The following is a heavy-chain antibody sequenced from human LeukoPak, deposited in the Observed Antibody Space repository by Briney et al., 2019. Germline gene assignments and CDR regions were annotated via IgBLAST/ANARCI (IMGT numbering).Heavy chain of an antibody. V-gene: IGHV3-23*01. CDR1: GFTFSSYA. CDR2: ISGSGTGT. D-gene: IGHD6-6*01. Sequence: PGGSLRLSCAASGFTFSSYAMSWVRQAPGKGLEWVSGISGSGTGTYYADSVKGRFTISRDNSKNTLYLQMNSLRAEDTAVYYCARDPSRIAARPCDYWGQGTLVTVSS. J-gene: IGHJ4*02. CDR3: ARDPSRIAARPCDY.